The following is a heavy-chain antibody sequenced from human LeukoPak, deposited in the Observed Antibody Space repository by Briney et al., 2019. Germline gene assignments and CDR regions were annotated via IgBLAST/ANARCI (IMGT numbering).Heavy chain of an antibody. CDR2: IYYSGST. CDR3: ARASSGGSCPRY. D-gene: IGHD2-15*01. J-gene: IGHJ4*02. Sequence: SETLSLTCTVSGGSISSYYWSWIRQPPGKGLEWIGYIYYSGSTNYNPSLKSRVTISVDTSKNQFSLKLSSVIAADTAVYYCARASSGGSCPRYWGQGTLVTVSS. V-gene: IGHV4-59*08. CDR1: GGSISSYY.